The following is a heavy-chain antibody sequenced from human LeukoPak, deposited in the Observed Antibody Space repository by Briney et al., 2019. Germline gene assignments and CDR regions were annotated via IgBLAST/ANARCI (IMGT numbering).Heavy chain of an antibody. CDR2: IYHNGTL. D-gene: IGHD2-2*02. V-gene: IGHV4-4*02. Sequence: SETLSLTCAVSVGSISSGNWWTWVRQSPGKGLEWIGEIYHNGTLNYNPSLKSRVTISADSFENHFSLKLTSVTAADAAVYYCATAPILRGEGGEHYKYGMDVWGQGTTVIVSS. CDR1: VGSISSGNW. J-gene: IGHJ6*02. CDR3: ATAPILRGEGGEHYKYGMDV.